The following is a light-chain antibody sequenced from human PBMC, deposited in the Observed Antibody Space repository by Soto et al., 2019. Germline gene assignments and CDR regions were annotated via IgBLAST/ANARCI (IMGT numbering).Light chain of an antibody. CDR3: QLFDDSVT. V-gene: IGKV3-20*01. CDR2: GAS. CDR1: ETVDSAY. J-gene: IGKJ4*01. Sequence: EVVLTQSPGTLSLSPGDRATLSCRASETVDSAYFAWYQQKPGLAPRVLVYGASNRATGVPDRFSGSGSGTDFTLTISRLEPEDFAVYYCQLFDDSVTFVGGTKVEIE.